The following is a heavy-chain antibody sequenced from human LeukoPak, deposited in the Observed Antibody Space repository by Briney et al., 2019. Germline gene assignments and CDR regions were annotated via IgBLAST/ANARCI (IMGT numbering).Heavy chain of an antibody. CDR2: IYTIGST. J-gene: IGHJ3*02. Sequence: PPQTLSLTRTVFGGSISIGSYYWSWIRQPAGKGLEWIGRIYTIGSTNYNPTLKSRVTISVDTSKNQCSLKLSSVTAADTAVYYCAREAGELLGAFDIWGQGTMVTVSS. CDR3: AREAGELLGAFDI. D-gene: IGHD1-26*01. V-gene: IGHV4-61*02. CDR1: GGSISIGSYY.